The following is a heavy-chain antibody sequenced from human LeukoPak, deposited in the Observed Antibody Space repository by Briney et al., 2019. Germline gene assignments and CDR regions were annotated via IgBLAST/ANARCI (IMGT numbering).Heavy chain of an antibody. V-gene: IGHV1-2*02. CDR1: GYSFTGHY. Sequence: ASVKVSCKASGYSFTGHYFHWVRQAPGQGLEWMGWINPNSGGTNYAQKFQGRVTMTRDTSISTAYLELSRLRSDDTAVYYCARVAKVYCSSTSCYEGDYYYYMDVWGKGTTVTVSS. J-gene: IGHJ6*03. CDR2: INPNSGGT. CDR3: ARVAKVYCSSTSCYEGDYYYYMDV. D-gene: IGHD2-2*01.